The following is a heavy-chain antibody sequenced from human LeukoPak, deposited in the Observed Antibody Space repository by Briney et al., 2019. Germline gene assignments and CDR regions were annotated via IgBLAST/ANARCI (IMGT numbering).Heavy chain of an antibody. V-gene: IGHV4-34*01. J-gene: IGHJ5*02. CDR1: GGSFSGCY. CDR2: INHSGST. CDR3: AVGSGSSMGNWFDP. D-gene: IGHD3-10*01. Sequence: ASETLSLTCAVYGGSFSGCYWSWIRQPLGKGLEWIGEINHSGSTNYNPSLKSRVTISVDTSKNQFSLKLSSVTAADTAVYYCAVGSGSSMGNWFDPWGQGTLVTVSS.